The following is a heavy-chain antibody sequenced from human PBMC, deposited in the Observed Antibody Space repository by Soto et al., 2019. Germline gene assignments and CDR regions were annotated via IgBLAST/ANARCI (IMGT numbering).Heavy chain of an antibody. CDR2: INHSGST. Sequence: VQLPQWGAGLLKPSETLSLTCAVYGGSFSGYYWSWIRQPPGKGLEWIGEINHSGSTNYNPSLKSRVTISVDTSKNQFSLTLSSVTAADTAVYYFARCGRFGQRARNRYMDVWGKGPTVAVSS. CDR1: GGSFSGYY. J-gene: IGHJ6*03. CDR3: ARCGRFGQRARNRYMDV. V-gene: IGHV4-34*01. D-gene: IGHD3-10*01.